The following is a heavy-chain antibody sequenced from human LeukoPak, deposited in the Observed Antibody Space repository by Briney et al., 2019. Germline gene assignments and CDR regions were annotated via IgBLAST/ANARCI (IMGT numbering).Heavy chain of an antibody. CDR2: ISGSGGRT. J-gene: IGHJ4*02. V-gene: IGHV3-23*01. CDR1: GFTLKNYA. Sequence: PGGSLRLSCAASGFTLKNYAMSWVRQAPGKGLEWVSGISGSGGRTYYTDSVKGGLTISRDNCKNTMYRQMNSLRAEDTAVYYCAKGSVSVVVPAVPYYGGQGTLVTVS. D-gene: IGHD2-2*01. CDR3: AKGSVSVVVPAVPYY.